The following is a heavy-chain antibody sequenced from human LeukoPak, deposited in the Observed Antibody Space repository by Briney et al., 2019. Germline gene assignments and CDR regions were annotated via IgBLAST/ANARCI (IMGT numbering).Heavy chain of an antibody. Sequence: PSQTLSLTCTVAGGSISSGDYYWTWLRQPPGKGLEWIGYIYHSGSTYYNPSLKSRVTILLDRSKNQISLKLRSVTAADTAVYYCARDVLWFGKENWFDPWGQGTLVTVSS. CDR3: ARDVLWFGKENWFDP. D-gene: IGHD3-10*01. J-gene: IGHJ5*02. CDR2: IYHSGST. CDR1: GGSISSGDYY. V-gene: IGHV4-30-2*01.